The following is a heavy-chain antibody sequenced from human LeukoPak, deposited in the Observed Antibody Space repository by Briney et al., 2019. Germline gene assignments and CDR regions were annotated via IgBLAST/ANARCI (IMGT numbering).Heavy chain of an antibody. CDR2: IYHSGST. CDR3: ARGQWFRAF. J-gene: IGHJ4*02. V-gene: IGHV4-30-2*01. CDR1: GGSISSGGYS. D-gene: IGHD3-10*01. Sequence: PSETLSLTCAVSGGSISSGGYSWSWIRQPPGKGLEWIGYIYHSGSTYYNPSLKSRVTISVDTSKNQFSLKMNSVTAADTAVYHCARGQWFRAFWSRGTPVTVSS.